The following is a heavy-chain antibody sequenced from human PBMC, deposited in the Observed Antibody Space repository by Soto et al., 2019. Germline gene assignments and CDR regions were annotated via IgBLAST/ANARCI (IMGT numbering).Heavy chain of an antibody. CDR1: GFTCSSHW. CDR3: ARGLRKYYGVDV. J-gene: IGHJ6*02. CDR2: VKYDGRTT. V-gene: IGHV3-74*01. Sequence: GGSLRLSCIASGFTCSSHWMHWVRQAPGKGLVWVSRVKYDGRTTNYADSVKGRFTISRDNAKNTVYLQMNSLRAEDTGVYYCARGLRKYYGVDVWGQGTTVTVSS. D-gene: IGHD5-12*01.